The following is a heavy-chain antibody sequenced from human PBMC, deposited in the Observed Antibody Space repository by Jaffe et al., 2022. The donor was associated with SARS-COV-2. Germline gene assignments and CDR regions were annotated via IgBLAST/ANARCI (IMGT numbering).Heavy chain of an antibody. V-gene: IGHV3-30*18. CDR3: AKDLWLHCSSTSCYEVDY. CDR1: GFTFSSYG. J-gene: IGHJ4*02. Sequence: QVQLVESGGGVVQPGRSLRLSCAASGFTFSSYGMHWVRQAPGKGLEWVAVISYDGSNKYYADSVKGRFTISRDNSKNTLYLQMNSLRAEDTAVYYCAKDLWLHCSSTSCYEVDYWGQGTLVTVSS. D-gene: IGHD2-2*01. CDR2: ISYDGSNK.